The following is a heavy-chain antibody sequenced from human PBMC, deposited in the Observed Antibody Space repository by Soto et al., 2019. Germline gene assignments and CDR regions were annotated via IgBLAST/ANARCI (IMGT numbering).Heavy chain of an antibody. V-gene: IGHV3-30-3*01. J-gene: IGHJ6*02. Sequence: GGSLRLSCAASGFTFSTYAMHWVRQAPGKGLEWVTVISYDGSNKFYADSVKGRFTVSRDNSKSTLYLQVNSLRAEDTAVYYCARPGNYNYGMDVWGPGTKVTVSS. CDR2: ISYDGSNK. CDR3: ARPGNYNYGMDV. CDR1: GFTFSTYA.